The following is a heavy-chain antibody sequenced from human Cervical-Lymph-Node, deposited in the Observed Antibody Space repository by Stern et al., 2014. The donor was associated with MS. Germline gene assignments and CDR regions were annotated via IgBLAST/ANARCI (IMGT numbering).Heavy chain of an antibody. V-gene: IGHV1-18*01. CDR2: ISTYNGRT. J-gene: IGHJ4*02. D-gene: IGHD1-26*01. CDR3: ARRSGSYSFDY. Sequence: QVQLVQSGAEVKKPGASVKVSCKPTGYTFTNYGIPWVRQAPGQGLEWMGWISTYNGRTNYAQKLQGRLTMTRDTSTSTAYMDLRSLTSDDTAVYYCARRSGSYSFDYWGQGTLVTVSS. CDR1: GYTFTNYG.